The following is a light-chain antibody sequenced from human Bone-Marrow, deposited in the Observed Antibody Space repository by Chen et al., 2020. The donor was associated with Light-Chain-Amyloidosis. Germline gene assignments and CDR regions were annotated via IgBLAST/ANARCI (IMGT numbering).Light chain of an antibody. V-gene: IGKV3-11*01. CDR1: QSVSNK. Sequence: EILLTQSPATLSLSPGDRATLSCRANQSVSNKLAWYQQIRGQAPRLLIYDASNKAAGVPARFSGSGSGTDCTLTISNLEPEDFAVYYCHQRSSWPYTFGPWT. J-gene: IGKJ2*01. CDR2: DAS. CDR3: HQRSSWPYT.